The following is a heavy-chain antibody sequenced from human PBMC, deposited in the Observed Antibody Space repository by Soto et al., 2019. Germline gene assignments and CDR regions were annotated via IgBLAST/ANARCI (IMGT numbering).Heavy chain of an antibody. CDR1: GDTISSSSYY. CDR2: IFYSGTT. J-gene: IGHJ2*01. V-gene: IGHV4-39*01. Sequence: SLPHPHTYTVSGDTISSSSYYWVWIQQPPGRGLEWIGSIFYSGTTYYNPSLKSRVTISIDTSKNQFSLKLTSVTAADTAVYYCAKTGPYDILTYWYFDLWGRGTLVTVSS. D-gene: IGHD3-9*01. CDR3: AKTGPYDILTYWYFDL.